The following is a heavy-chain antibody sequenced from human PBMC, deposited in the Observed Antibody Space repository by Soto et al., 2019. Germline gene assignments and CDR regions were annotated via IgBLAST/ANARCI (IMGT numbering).Heavy chain of an antibody. Sequence: SETLSLTCRVSGGSISNDYWTWIRQPPGKGLEWIGDIYHGGSTNYNPSLNSRVTISLDRSSNQFSLRLSSVTAADTAVYYCARDHYDYGYFDYWGQGALVTVAS. V-gene: IGHV4-59*12. CDR3: ARDHYDYGYFDY. J-gene: IGHJ4*02. CDR2: IYHGGST. CDR1: GGSISNDY. D-gene: IGHD3-16*01.